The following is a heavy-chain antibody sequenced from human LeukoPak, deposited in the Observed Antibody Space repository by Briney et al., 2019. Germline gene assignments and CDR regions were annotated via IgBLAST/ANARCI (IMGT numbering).Heavy chain of an antibody. J-gene: IGHJ4*02. CDR1: GFTFGSYG. CDR3: AKDGRAGTARGRTLTHYFDY. V-gene: IGHV3-30*02. Sequence: PGGSLRLSCEASGFTFGSYGMHGVRQVPGKGLEGVAFIRHDGSNRYYADSVKGRFTMSRDNPGYTLYLQMNNLRPEDTALYRCAKDGRAGTARGRTLTHYFDYWGRGTLVTVSS. D-gene: IGHD1-1*01. CDR2: IRHDGSNR.